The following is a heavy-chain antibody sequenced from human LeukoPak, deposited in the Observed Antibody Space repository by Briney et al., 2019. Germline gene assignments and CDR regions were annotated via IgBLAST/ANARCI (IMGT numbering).Heavy chain of an antibody. V-gene: IGHV3-21*01. Sequence: GGSLRLPYAASGFTFSSYSMNWVRQAPGKGLEWVASISSTSTYIYYADSVQGRFTISRDNAKNSLYLQMNSLRAEDAAVYYCARDTNWGQGTLGTLSS. CDR1: GFTFSSYS. J-gene: IGHJ1*01. CDR3: ARDTN. CDR2: ISSTSTYI.